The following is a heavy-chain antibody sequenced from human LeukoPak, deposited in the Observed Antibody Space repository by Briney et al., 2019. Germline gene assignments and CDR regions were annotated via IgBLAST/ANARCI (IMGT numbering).Heavy chain of an antibody. Sequence: SGTLSLTCAVSGGSISSSNWWSWVRQPPGKGLEWIGEIYHSGSTNYNPSLKSRVTISVDKSKNQFSLKLSSVTAADTAVYYCARRIQQLGSSYYYYYMDVWGKGTTVTISS. CDR1: GGSISSSNW. V-gene: IGHV4-4*02. CDR3: ARRIQQLGSSYYYYYMDV. D-gene: IGHD6-13*01. J-gene: IGHJ6*03. CDR2: IYHSGST.